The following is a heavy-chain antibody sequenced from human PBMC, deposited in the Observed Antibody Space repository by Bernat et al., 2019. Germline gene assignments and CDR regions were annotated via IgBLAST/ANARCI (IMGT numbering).Heavy chain of an antibody. CDR3: ASECGGYKIKIPMCYDGMDV. Sequence: QVQLVQSGAEVKKPGASVKVSCKASGYTFTSYGISWVRQAPGQGLEWMGWISAYNGNTNYAQKLQGRVTMTTDTPTSTAYIELRSMRSDDTAVYYCASECGGYKIKIPMCYDGMDVWGQGTTVTVSS. V-gene: IGHV1-18*01. CDR2: ISAYNGNT. J-gene: IGHJ6*02. D-gene: IGHD5-24*01. CDR1: GYTFTSYG.